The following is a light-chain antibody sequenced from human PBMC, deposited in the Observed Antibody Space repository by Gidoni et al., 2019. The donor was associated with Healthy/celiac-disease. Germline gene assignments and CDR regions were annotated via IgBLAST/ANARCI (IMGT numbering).Light chain of an antibody. Sequence: EIVLTQSPATLSLSPGERATLSCRASQSVSSYLAWYQQKPGQAPRLLIYDASNSATGIPARFSGSASGTDFTLTISSLEPEDFAVYYCQQRSNWPPSLTFXGXTKVEIK. CDR3: QQRSNWPPSLT. CDR1: QSVSSY. CDR2: DAS. V-gene: IGKV3-11*01. J-gene: IGKJ4*01.